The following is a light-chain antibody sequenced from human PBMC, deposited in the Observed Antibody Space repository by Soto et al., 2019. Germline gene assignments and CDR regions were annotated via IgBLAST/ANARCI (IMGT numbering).Light chain of an antibody. V-gene: IGKV1-5*03. Sequence: IHMAQSPSSLSASLGDIVTITFRASESISTWLAWYQQKPGKAPKLLIYGASSLESGVPPRFSGDGSGTEFTLTISSLQRDDFGIYYCQQYSRLWSFGQGTKVDIK. CDR3: QQYSRLWS. J-gene: IGKJ1*01. CDR2: GAS. CDR1: ESISTW.